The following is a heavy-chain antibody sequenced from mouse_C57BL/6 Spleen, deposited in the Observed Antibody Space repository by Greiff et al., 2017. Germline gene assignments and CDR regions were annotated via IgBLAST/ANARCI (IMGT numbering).Heavy chain of an antibody. CDR2: IYPGDGDP. Sequence: VQLQQSGAELVKPGASVKISCKASGYAFSSYWMNWVKQRPGKGLEWIGQIYPGDGDPNYNGKFQGKAPLTADKSSSTSYMQLSSLTSEDSAVYVCASYDYDGAWFAYWGQGTLVTVSA. V-gene: IGHV1-80*01. CDR3: ASYDYDGAWFAY. CDR1: GYAFSSYW. J-gene: IGHJ3*01. D-gene: IGHD2-4*01.